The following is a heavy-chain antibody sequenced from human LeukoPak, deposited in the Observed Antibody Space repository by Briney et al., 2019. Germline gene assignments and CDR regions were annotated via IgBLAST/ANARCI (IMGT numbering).Heavy chain of an antibody. D-gene: IGHD6-19*01. CDR1: GFTFSSYD. CDR2: IGTAGDT. V-gene: IGHV3-13*04. Sequence: PGGSLRLSCAASGFTFSSYDMHWVRQATGKGLEWVSVIGTAGDTYYPGSVKGRFTISRENAKSSLYLQMNSLRAGDTAVYYCARASGWYYFDNWGQGTLVTVSS. J-gene: IGHJ4*02. CDR3: ARASGWYYFDN.